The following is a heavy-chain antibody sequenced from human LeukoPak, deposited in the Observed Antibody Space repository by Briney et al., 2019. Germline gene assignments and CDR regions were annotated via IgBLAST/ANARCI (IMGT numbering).Heavy chain of an antibody. Sequence: GGSLRLSRAASGFNFSSHGIHWVRQTPGKGLEWVAIIWYDGNEKYYGDSVKGRFSISRDNARNTVHLQMNSLRDDDTAIYYCAKDREQWLVELDYWGQGTQVIVSS. CDR2: IWYDGNEK. J-gene: IGHJ4*02. CDR3: AKDREQWLVELDY. V-gene: IGHV3-33*06. D-gene: IGHD6-19*01. CDR1: GFNFSSHG.